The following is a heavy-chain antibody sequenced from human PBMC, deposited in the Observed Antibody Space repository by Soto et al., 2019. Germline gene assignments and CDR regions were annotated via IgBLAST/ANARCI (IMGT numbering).Heavy chain of an antibody. CDR3: ARLGDYYQSLGT. J-gene: IGHJ5*02. V-gene: IGHV4-59*01. Sequence: PSETLSLTCSVSGGFLDNDYWTWIRQPPGKGLEYIGYIYYKGTTTYNPYLKSRVAISIDTSKNQFSLQLTSVIAADTAIYYCARLGDYYQSLGTWGRGTLVTVSS. CDR1: GGFLDNDY. CDR2: IYYKGTT. D-gene: IGHD3-22*01.